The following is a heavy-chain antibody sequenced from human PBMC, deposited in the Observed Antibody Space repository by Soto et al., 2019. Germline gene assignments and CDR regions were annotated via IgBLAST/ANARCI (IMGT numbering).Heavy chain of an antibody. Sequence: GGSLRLSSAASGLSFSNYAISWVRQAPGKGLEWVSTISGSGASTYYADSVKGRFTISRDNSKNTLYLQMNSLRAEDTAVYYCAKKVVIVGATLDYWGQGTLVTVSS. CDR3: AKKVVIVGATLDY. D-gene: IGHD1-26*01. CDR2: ISGSGAST. CDR1: GLSFSNYA. J-gene: IGHJ4*02. V-gene: IGHV3-23*01.